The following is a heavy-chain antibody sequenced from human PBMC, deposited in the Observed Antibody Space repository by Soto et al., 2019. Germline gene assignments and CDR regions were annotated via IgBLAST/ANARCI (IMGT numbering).Heavy chain of an antibody. J-gene: IGHJ4*02. CDR2: IYYSGST. CDR3: ARLQYPPLRAEY. Sequence: PSETLSLTCTVSGGSISSYYWSWIRQPPGKGLEWIGYIYYSGSTNYSPSLRSRVTISVDTSKNQFSVKLSSVTAADTAAYYCARLQYPPLRAEYWGQGTLVTVSS. CDR1: GGSISSYY. V-gene: IGHV4-59*08. D-gene: IGHD2-2*02.